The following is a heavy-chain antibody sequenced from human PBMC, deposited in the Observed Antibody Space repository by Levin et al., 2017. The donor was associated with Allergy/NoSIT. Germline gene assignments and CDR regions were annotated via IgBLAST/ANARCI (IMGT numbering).Heavy chain of an antibody. CDR1: GGTFSSYA. V-gene: IGHV1-69*04. Sequence: SVKVSCKASGGTFSSYAISWVRQAPGQGLEWMGRIIPILGIANYAQKFQGRVTITADKSTSTAYMELSSLRSEDTAVYYCARALDTVHRYYYYGMDVWGQGTTVTVSS. D-gene: IGHD1-1*01. J-gene: IGHJ6*02. CDR2: IIPILGIA. CDR3: ARALDTVHRYYYYGMDV.